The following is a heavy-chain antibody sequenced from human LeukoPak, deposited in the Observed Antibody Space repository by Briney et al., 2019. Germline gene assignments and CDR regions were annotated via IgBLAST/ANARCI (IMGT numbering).Heavy chain of an antibody. V-gene: IGHV1-8*01. CDR3: ARGYGDYAFDYYYYMDV. CDR1: GYTFTSYD. D-gene: IGHD4-17*01. CDR2: MNPNSGNT. J-gene: IGHJ6*03. Sequence: ASVKVSCKASGYTFTSYDINWVRQATGQGLEWMGWMNPNSGNTGYAQKFQGRVTMTRNTSISTAYMELSSLRSEDTAVCYCARGYGDYAFDYYYYMDVWGKGTTVTVSS.